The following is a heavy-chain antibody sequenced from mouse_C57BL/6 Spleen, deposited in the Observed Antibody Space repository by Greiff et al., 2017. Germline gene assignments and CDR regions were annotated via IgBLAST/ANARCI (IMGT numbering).Heavy chain of an antibody. CDR2: IYPGDGDT. J-gene: IGHJ2*01. V-gene: IGHV1-80*01. Sequence: VQLQESGAELVKPGASVKISCKASGYAFSSYWMNWVKQRPGKGLEWIGQIYPGDGDTNYNGKFKGKATLTADKSSSTAYMQLSSLTSEDSAVYFCASILYGSNPYFDYWGQGTTLTVSS. CDR1: GYAFSSYW. D-gene: IGHD1-1*01. CDR3: ASILYGSNPYFDY.